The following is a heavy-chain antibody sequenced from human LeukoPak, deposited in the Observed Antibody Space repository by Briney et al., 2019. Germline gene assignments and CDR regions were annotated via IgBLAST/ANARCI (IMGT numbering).Heavy chain of an antibody. CDR2: ISSSGSTI. V-gene: IGHV3-48*03. D-gene: IGHD2-2*01. CDR1: GFTFSSYE. Sequence: GGSLRLSCAASGFTFSSYEMNWVRQAPGKGLEWVSYISSSGSTIYCADSVKGRFTISRDDAKNSLYLQMSSLRAEDTAVYYCVRDGPPRSPTSGWFAPWGQGTLVTVSS. J-gene: IGHJ5*02. CDR3: VRDGPPRSPTSGWFAP.